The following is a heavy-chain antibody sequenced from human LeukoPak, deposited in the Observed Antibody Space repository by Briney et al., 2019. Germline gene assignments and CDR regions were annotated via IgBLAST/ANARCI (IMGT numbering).Heavy chain of an antibody. CDR3: AREWAGYGSGSYYYY. J-gene: IGHJ4*02. CDR2: IIPLFGTA. CDR1: GGTFSNYA. Sequence: SVKVSCKASGGTFSNYAISWVRQAPGQGLEWMGGIIPLFGTANYAQKFLGRVIITADEFTSTTYMYLGSLKSEDTAVYYCAREWAGYGSGSYYYYWGQGTLVTVSS. V-gene: IGHV1-69*13. D-gene: IGHD3-10*01.